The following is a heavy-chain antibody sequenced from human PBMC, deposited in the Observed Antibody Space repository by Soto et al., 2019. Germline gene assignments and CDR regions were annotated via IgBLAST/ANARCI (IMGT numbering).Heavy chain of an antibody. D-gene: IGHD3-10*01. Sequence: QVQLVQSGGEVKKPGASVKVSCKASGYTFTSSGISWVRQAPGQGLEWMGWISAYNVNTNYGQKFQGRVTMTTDTSTSTAYMELRSLRSDYTAVYYCARVFGSGTQSAFFFDYWGQGTLVTVSS. CDR2: ISAYNVNT. CDR1: GYTFTSSG. J-gene: IGHJ4*02. V-gene: IGHV1-18*04. CDR3: ARVFGSGTQSAFFFDY.